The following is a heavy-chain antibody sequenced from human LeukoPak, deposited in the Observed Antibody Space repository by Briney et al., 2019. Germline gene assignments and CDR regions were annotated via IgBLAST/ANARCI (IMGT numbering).Heavy chain of an antibody. Sequence: SQTLSLTCTVSGGSISDGTYYWSWIRQPAGKGLEWIGRVYTTGSTNYNHSLKSRVTISLDTSKNQFSLKLTSVTAADTAVYYCARDNASLRIVGMHDAFDIWGQGTMVTVSS. CDR1: GGSISDGTYY. CDR2: VYTTGST. V-gene: IGHV4-61*02. CDR3: ARDNASLRIVGMHDAFDI. J-gene: IGHJ3*02. D-gene: IGHD2/OR15-2a*01.